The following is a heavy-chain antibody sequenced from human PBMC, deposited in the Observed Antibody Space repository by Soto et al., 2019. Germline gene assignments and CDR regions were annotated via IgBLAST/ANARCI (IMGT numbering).Heavy chain of an antibody. Sequence: ASVKVSCKASGYTFTGYYMHWVRQAPGQGLEWKGWINPNSGGTNYAQKFQGWVTMTRDTSISTTYMELSRLRSDDTAVYYCARHDVYCSAISCYGPQFQHWGQGTLVTVSS. V-gene: IGHV1-2*04. J-gene: IGHJ1*01. CDR3: ARHDVYCSAISCYGPQFQH. CDR1: GYTFTGYY. D-gene: IGHD2-2*01. CDR2: INPNSGGT.